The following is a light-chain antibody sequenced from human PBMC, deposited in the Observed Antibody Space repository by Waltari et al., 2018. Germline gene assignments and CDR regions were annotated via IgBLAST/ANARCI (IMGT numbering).Light chain of an antibody. Sequence: SSDLTQDPAVSVALGQPVRITCQGASLRSYYADWSQQKPGQAPVLGLYEKNSRPSGIPDRFSGSSSGNTASLTITGAQAEDEADYYCKSRDSSGNQLDMVFGGGTKLTVL. CDR3: KSRDSSGNQLDMV. CDR1: SLRSYY. CDR2: EKN. V-gene: IGLV3-19*01. J-gene: IGLJ2*01.